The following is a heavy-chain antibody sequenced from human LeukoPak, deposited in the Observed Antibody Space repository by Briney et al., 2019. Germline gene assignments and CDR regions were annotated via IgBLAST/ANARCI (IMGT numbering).Heavy chain of an antibody. D-gene: IGHD1-1*01. CDR2: IRSDGSDK. CDR3: AKSLFTSATGTGRAFHI. CDR1: GFTFSNYD. V-gene: IGHV3-30*02. J-gene: IGHJ3*02. Sequence: GGSLRLSCAASGFTFSNYDMHWARQAPGKGLEWVTFIRSDGSDKYYADSVKGRFTISRDNSKNTLYLQMNGLRAEDTAIFYCAKSLFTSATGTGRAFHIWGQGTRVTVSS.